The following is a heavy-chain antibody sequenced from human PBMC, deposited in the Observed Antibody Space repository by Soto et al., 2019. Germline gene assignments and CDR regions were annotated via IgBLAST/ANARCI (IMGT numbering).Heavy chain of an antibody. D-gene: IGHD2-21*02. CDR2: IIPIFGTA. CDR3: ARNGHIVVVTAPWYFDL. CDR1: GGTFNNYV. V-gene: IGHV1-69*06. Sequence: QVQLVQSGAEVKKPGSSVKVSCRASGGTFNNYVINWVRQAPGQGLEWMAGIIPIFGTANYAQKFQGRVTITADKSTSTAYMELSSLRSEDTAVYYCARNGHIVVVTAPWYFDLWGRGTLVTVSS. J-gene: IGHJ2*01.